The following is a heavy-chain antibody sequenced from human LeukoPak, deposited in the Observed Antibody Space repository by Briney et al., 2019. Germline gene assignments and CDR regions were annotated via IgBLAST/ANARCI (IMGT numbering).Heavy chain of an antibody. V-gene: IGHV3-20*04. CDR2: INWNGGST. D-gene: IGHD2-8*01. Sequence: GGSLRLSCTASGFTFGDYAMSWFRQAPGKGLEWVSGINWNGGSTGYADSVKGRFTISRDNAKNSLYLQMNSLRAEDTALYYCARALYCTNGVCYTSGAFDIWGQGTMVTVSS. CDR3: ARALYCTNGVCYTSGAFDI. J-gene: IGHJ3*02. CDR1: GFTFGDYA.